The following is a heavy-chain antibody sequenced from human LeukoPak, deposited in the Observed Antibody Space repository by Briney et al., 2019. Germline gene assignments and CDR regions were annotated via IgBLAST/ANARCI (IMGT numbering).Heavy chain of an antibody. CDR2: IWYDGSNK. D-gene: IGHD6-19*01. CDR1: GFTFSSYG. CDR3: ARVSLRSAQWLVPQSSEIDY. V-gene: IGHV3-33*08. J-gene: IGHJ4*02. Sequence: PGGSLRLSCAASGFTFSSYGMHWVRQAPGKGLEWVAVIWYDGSNKYYADSVKGRFTISRDNSKNTLYLQMNSLRAEDTAVYYCARVSLRSAQWLVPQSSEIDYWGQGTLVTVSS.